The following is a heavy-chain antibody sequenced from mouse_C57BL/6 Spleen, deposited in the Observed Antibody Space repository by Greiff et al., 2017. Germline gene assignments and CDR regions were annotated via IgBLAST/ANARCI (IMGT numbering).Heavy chain of an antibody. Sequence: DVKLVESGGGLVKPGGSLKLSCAASGFTFSSYAMSWVRQTPEKRLELVATISDGGSYTYYPDNVKGRFTISRDNAKNNLYLQMSHLKSEDTAMYYCARDRDYGNRAWFAYWGQGTLVTVSA. CDR1: GFTFSSYA. D-gene: IGHD2-1*01. J-gene: IGHJ3*01. V-gene: IGHV5-4*01. CDR3: ARDRDYGNRAWFAY. CDR2: ISDGGSYT.